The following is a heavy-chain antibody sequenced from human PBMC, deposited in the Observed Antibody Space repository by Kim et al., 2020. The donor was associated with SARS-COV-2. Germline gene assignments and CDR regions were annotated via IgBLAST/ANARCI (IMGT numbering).Heavy chain of an antibody. J-gene: IGHJ4*02. Sequence: GGSLRLSCAASGFTFRTYAMSWVRQAPGKGLEWVSSISGSGGSTYYADSVKGRFTISRDNSKNTLFLQMNSLRADDTAVYYCASQYSYGSGNYYPYYFDSWGQGTLVTVSS. D-gene: IGHD3-10*01. CDR3: ASQYSYGSGNYYPYYFDS. V-gene: IGHV3-23*01. CDR1: GFTFRTYA. CDR2: ISGSGGST.